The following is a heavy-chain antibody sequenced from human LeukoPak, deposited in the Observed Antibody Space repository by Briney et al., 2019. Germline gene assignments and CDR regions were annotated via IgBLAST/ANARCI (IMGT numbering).Heavy chain of an antibody. Sequence: PGGSLRLSCAASGFTLSDYYMSWIRQAPGKGLEWVSYISSSGSTIYYADSVKGRFTISRDNAKNSLYLQMNSLRAEDTAVYYCARVMGSWDYYYDSSGYSDYWGQGTLVTVSS. V-gene: IGHV3-11*01. CDR3: ARVMGSWDYYYDSSGYSDY. J-gene: IGHJ4*02. CDR1: GFTLSDYY. CDR2: ISSSGSTI. D-gene: IGHD3-22*01.